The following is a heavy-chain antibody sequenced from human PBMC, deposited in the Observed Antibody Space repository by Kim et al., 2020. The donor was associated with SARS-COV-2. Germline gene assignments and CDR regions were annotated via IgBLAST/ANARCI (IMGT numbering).Heavy chain of an antibody. CDR2: IYYSGST. V-gene: IGHV4-39*01. D-gene: IGHD3-3*01. Sequence: SETLSLTCTVSGGSISSSSYYWGWIRQPPGKGLEWIVSIYYSGSTYYNPSLKSRVTISVDTSKNQFSLKLSSVTAADTAVYYCARLIYDFWSGYYTDSNWFDPWGQGTLVTVSS. CDR1: GGSISSSSYY. CDR3: ARLIYDFWSGYYTDSNWFDP. J-gene: IGHJ5*02.